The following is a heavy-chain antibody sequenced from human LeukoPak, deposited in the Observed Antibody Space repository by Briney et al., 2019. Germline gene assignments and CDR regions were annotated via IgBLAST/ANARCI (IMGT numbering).Heavy chain of an antibody. CDR1: GFTFSSYW. Sequence: TGGSLRLSCAASGFTFSSYWMSWVRQAPGKGLEWVSGISGSGGNTYYADSVKGRFTISRDNSKNTLYLQMNSLRAEDTAVYYCAKVIAVAGVFDDWGQGTLVTVSS. J-gene: IGHJ4*02. CDR3: AKVIAVAGVFDD. CDR2: ISGSGGNT. V-gene: IGHV3-23*01. D-gene: IGHD6-19*01.